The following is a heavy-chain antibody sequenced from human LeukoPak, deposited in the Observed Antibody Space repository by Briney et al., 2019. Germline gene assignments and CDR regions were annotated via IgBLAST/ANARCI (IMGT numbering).Heavy chain of an antibody. CDR2: ISSSSSYI. CDR3: ARAAYSTRYYFDY. J-gene: IGHJ4*02. V-gene: IGHV3-21*01. D-gene: IGHD2-21*01. CDR1: GFTFSSYS. Sequence: PGGSLRLSCAASGFTFSSYSMNWVRQAPGKGLEWVSSISSSSSYIYYADSVKGRFTISRDNAKNSLYLQMNSLRAEDTAVYYCARAAYSTRYYFDYWGQGTLVTVSS.